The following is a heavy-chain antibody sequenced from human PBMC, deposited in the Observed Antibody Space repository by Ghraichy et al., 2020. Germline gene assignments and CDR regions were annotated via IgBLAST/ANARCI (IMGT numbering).Heavy chain of an antibody. CDR2: LSGSGGST. V-gene: IGHV3-23*01. D-gene: IGHD1-1*01. J-gene: IGHJ2*01. CDR3: VKDPTTTTTGYFDL. CDR1: GFTFSNYA. Sequence: GGSLRLSCAASGFTFSNYAITWLRQSPGKGLEWVSGLSGSGGSTYYADSVKGRFTISRDNSKSTVYLQMNSVRVEDTAVYLCVKDPTTTTTGYFDLWGRGTLVTVSS.